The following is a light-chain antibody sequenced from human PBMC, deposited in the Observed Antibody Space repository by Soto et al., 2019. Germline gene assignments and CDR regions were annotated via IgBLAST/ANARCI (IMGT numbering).Light chain of an antibody. V-gene: IGKV1-39*01. CDR2: AAS. Sequence: DIQMTQSPSSLSASVGDRVTITCRASQSISSYLKWYQQKPGKAPKLLIYAASILQSGVPSRFSGSGSGTDFTPTISSLQPEDFTSYYCQQSYSIALTFGRGTKVEIK. CDR3: QQSYSIALT. J-gene: IGKJ4*01. CDR1: QSISSY.